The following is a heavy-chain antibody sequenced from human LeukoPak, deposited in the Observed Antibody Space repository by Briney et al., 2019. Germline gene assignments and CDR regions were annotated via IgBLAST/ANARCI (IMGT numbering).Heavy chain of an antibody. CDR3: ARVDYYDSSGYYSTDYYYYMDV. CDR1: GGSISSSSYF. Sequence: SSETLSLTCTVSGGSISSSSYFWGWIRQPPGKGLEWIGSIYYSGSTYYNPSLKSRVTISVDTSKNQFSLKLSSVTAADTAVYYCARVDYYDSSGYYSTDYYYYMDVWGKGTTVTVSS. V-gene: IGHV4-39*07. D-gene: IGHD3-22*01. CDR2: IYYSGST. J-gene: IGHJ6*03.